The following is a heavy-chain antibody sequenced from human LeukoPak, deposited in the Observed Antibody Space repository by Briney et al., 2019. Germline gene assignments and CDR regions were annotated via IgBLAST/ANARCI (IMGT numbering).Heavy chain of an antibody. D-gene: IGHD2-15*01. V-gene: IGHV3-21*01. CDR1: GFTFSSYY. Sequence: GGSLRLSCAASGFTFSSYYMNWVRQAPGKGLEWVSSISSSSSYIYYEDSVKGRFTISRDTAKNSLYLQMNSLRAEDTAVYYCARAYCSGGSCYPFDYWGQGTLVTVSS. CDR3: ARAYCSGGSCYPFDY. J-gene: IGHJ4*02. CDR2: ISSSSSYI.